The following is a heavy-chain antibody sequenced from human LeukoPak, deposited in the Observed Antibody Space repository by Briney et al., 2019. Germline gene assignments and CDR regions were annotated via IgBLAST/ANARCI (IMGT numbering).Heavy chain of an antibody. V-gene: IGHV3-7*04. D-gene: IGHD6-13*01. J-gene: IGHJ4*02. CDR3: AREAIAAAGTSWYFDY. Sequence: PGESLRLSCAASGFTFRSYWMSWVRRAPGKGLEWVVNINQDGSVKYYVDSVKGRFTISRDNAKNSLYLQMNSLRPEDMAVYYCAREAIAAAGTSWYFDYWGQGTLVTVSS. CDR2: INQDGSVK. CDR1: GFTFRSYW.